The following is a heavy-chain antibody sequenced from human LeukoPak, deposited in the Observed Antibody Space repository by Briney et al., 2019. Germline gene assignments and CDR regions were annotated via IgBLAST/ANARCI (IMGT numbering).Heavy chain of an antibody. CDR1: GGYISSYY. CDR2: IYYSGST. J-gene: IGHJ4*02. CDR3: AYGSGWYGY. V-gene: IGHV4-59*01. Sequence: SETLSLTCTVSGGYISSYYWSWIRQPPGKGLEWIGYIYYSGSTNYNLSLKSRVTISVDTSKNQFSLKLNSVTAADTAVYYCAYGSGWYGYWGQGTLVTVSS. D-gene: IGHD6-19*01.